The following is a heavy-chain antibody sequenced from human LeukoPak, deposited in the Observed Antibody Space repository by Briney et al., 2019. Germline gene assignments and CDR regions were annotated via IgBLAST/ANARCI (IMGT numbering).Heavy chain of an antibody. CDR2: IIPIFGTA. CDR1: GGTFSSYA. D-gene: IGHD2-2*01. Sequence: SVKVSCKASGGTFSSYAISWVRQAPGQGLEWMGGIIPIFGTANYAQKFQGRVTITADESTSTAYMELRSLRSDDTAVYYCARDRTVVVPAAKYNWFDPWGQGTLVTVSS. CDR3: ARDRTVVVPAAKYNWFDP. J-gene: IGHJ5*02. V-gene: IGHV1-69*01.